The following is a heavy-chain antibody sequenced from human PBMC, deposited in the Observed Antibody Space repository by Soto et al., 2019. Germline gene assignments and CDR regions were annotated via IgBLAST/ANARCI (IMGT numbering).Heavy chain of an antibody. CDR3: ARGVSYYDSSGYYYSDYYGMDV. D-gene: IGHD3-22*01. CDR2: IYHSGST. CDR1: GGSISSSNW. J-gene: IGHJ6*02. V-gene: IGHV4-4*02. Sequence: PSETLSLTCAVSGGSISSSNWWSWVRQPPGKGLEWIGEIYHSGSTNYNPSLKSRVTISVDKSKNQFSLKLSSVTAADTAVYYCARGVSYYDSSGYYYSDYYGMDVWGQGTTVTVSS.